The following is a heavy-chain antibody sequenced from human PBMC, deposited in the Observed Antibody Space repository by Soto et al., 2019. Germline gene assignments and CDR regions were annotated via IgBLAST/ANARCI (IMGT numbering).Heavy chain of an antibody. CDR3: AREGIYGDYAFDY. CDR2: INAGNGNT. J-gene: IGHJ4*02. CDR1: GYTFTSYA. V-gene: IGHV1-3*01. Sequence: ASVKVSCKASGYTFTSYAMHWVRQAPGQRLEWMGWINAGNGNTKYSQKFQGRVTITRDTSASTAYMELSSLRSEDTAVYYCAREGIYGDYAFDYWGQGTLVTVSS. D-gene: IGHD4-17*01.